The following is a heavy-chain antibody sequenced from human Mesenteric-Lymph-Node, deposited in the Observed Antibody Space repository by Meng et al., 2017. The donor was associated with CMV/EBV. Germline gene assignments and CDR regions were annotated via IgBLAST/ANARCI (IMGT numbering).Heavy chain of an antibody. CDR1: SITGNSSF. Sequence: SITGNSSFWTWIRQRPGKALEWIAYIYKSGTTYYNPSLKSRLAMSIDTSQNQFSLSLTSVTGADTAVYYCARGGGYCDSDSCRSIDFWGQGILVTVSS. CDR3: ARGGGYCDSDSCRSIDF. D-gene: IGHD2-15*01. V-gene: IGHV4-31*02. J-gene: IGHJ4*02. CDR2: IYKSGTT.